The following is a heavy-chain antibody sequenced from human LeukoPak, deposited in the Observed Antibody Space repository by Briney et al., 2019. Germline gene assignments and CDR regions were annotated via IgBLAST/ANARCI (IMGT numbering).Heavy chain of an antibody. CDR2: INHSGST. CDR3: ARRTYGSGWYSRGYFDY. V-gene: IGHV4-34*01. J-gene: IGHJ4*02. D-gene: IGHD6-19*01. CDR1: GVSFSDNY. Sequence: SETLSLTCAVHGVSFSDNYWNWIRQPPGKGLEWIGEINHSGSTNYNPSLKSRVTISVDTSKNQFSLKLSSVTAADTAVYYCARRTYGSGWYSRGYFDYWGQGTLVTVSS.